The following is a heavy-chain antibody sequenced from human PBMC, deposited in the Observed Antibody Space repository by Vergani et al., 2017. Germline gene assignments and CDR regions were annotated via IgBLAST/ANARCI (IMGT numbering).Heavy chain of an antibody. CDR2: IYYSGST. J-gene: IGHJ4*02. D-gene: IGHD3-22*01. CDR3: ARSYYYDDSGYSFDY. CDR1: GGSISSSSYY. V-gene: IGHV4-39*01. Sequence: QLQLQESGPGLVKPSETLSLTCTVSGGSISSSSYYWGWIRQPPGKGLEWIGSIYYSGSTYYNPSLKSRVTISVDTSKNQFSLKLSSVAAADTAGYYCARSYYYDDSGYSFDYWGQGTLVTVSS.